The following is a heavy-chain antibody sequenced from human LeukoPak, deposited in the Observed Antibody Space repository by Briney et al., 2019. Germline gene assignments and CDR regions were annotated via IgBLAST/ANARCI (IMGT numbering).Heavy chain of an antibody. J-gene: IGHJ3*02. D-gene: IGHD3-22*01. CDR3: ARHPAIGDAFDI. CDR1: GGPISSSSYY. CDR2: IYYSGST. V-gene: IGHV4-39*01. Sequence: TPSETLSLTCTVSGGPISSSSYYWGWIRQPPGKGLEWIVSIYYSGSTYYNPSLKSRVTISVDTSKNQFSLKLSSVTAADTAVYYCARHPAIGDAFDIWAQGTMVTVSS.